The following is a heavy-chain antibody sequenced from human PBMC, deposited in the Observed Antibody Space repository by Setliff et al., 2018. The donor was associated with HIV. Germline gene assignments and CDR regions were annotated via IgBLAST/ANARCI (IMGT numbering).Heavy chain of an antibody. CDR3: ARRGIAAAGSDS. V-gene: IGHV4-39*01. D-gene: IGHD6-13*01. CDR1: GGSISSNSYY. CDR2: IYYSGST. Sequence: PLETLSLTCTVSGGSISSNSYYWGWFRQPPGKGLEWIGSIYYSGSTYYTPSLKSRVTISVDTSQNQFSLKLNSVTAADTAVYYCARRGIAAAGSDSWGQGTLVTVSS. J-gene: IGHJ4*02.